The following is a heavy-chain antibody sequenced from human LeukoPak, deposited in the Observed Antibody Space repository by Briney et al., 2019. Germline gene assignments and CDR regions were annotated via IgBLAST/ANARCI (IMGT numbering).Heavy chain of an antibody. Sequence: SVTLSLTCTVSGDSISAYYWSWVRQPPGKGLEWIAFVHKTGSINYNPSLKSRATISMDTSNSQFSLHVNSVTAADTAVYYCTKYGGSPANYFDSWGPGTLVTVSP. J-gene: IGHJ4*02. V-gene: IGHV4-59*08. CDR1: GDSISAYY. CDR3: TKYGGSPANYFDS. D-gene: IGHD1-26*01. CDR2: VHKTGSI.